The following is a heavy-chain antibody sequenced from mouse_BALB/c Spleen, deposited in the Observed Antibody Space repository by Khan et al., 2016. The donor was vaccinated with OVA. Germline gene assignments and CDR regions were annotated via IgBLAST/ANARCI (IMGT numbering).Heavy chain of an antibody. CDR1: GFTFSSFG. J-gene: IGHJ3*01. Sequence: EVELVESGGGLVQPGGSRKLSCAASGFTFSSFGMHWVRQAPEKGLEWVAYISSGSNTIYYADTVKGRFTISRDTPKNTLFLHITSLKSEDTAMYYFTRRHSAVAWFAYWGQGTLVTVSA. CDR3: TRRHSAVAWFAY. D-gene: IGHD6-1*01. CDR2: ISSGSNTI. V-gene: IGHV5-17*02.